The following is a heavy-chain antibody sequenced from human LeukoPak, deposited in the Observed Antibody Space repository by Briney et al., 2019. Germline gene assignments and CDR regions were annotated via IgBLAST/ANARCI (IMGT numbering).Heavy chain of an antibody. J-gene: IGHJ4*02. CDR3: ASHHYYDSSGLDDYFDY. CDR1: GFTFSSYA. CDR2: ISGSGGST. D-gene: IGHD3-22*01. Sequence: GSLRLSCAAPGFTFSSYAMSWVRQAPGKGLEWVSAISGSGGSTYYADSVKGRFTISRDNSKNTLYLQMNSLRAEDTAVYYCASHHYYDSSGLDDYFDYWGQGTLVTVSS. V-gene: IGHV3-23*01.